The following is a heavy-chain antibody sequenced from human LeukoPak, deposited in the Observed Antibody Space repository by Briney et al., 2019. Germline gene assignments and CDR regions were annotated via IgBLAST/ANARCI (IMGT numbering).Heavy chain of an antibody. Sequence: PGGSLRLSCAASGFTVSSSYMTWVRQAPGKGLEWVSLIYSGGTTNYADSVKGRFTISRDNSKNTLSLQMNSLRAEDTAVYYCARDRGTAVYYYYGMDVWGQGTTVTVSS. D-gene: IGHD3-10*01. CDR1: GFTVSSSY. CDR2: IYSGGTT. CDR3: ARDRGTAVYYYYGMDV. J-gene: IGHJ6*02. V-gene: IGHV3-66*02.